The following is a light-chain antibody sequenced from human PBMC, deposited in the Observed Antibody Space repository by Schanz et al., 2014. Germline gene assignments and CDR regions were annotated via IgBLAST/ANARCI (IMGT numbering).Light chain of an antibody. V-gene: IGKV3-15*01. Sequence: EILLTQSPGTLSLSPGERATLSCRASQSVNGRFLAWYQQKPGQAPRLLIYGASTRATGIPARISGSGSGTEFTLTISSLQSEDFAVYYCQQYNTWPPTLTFGQGTRVEIK. CDR3: QQYNTWPPTLT. CDR1: QSVNGRF. J-gene: IGKJ1*01. CDR2: GAS.